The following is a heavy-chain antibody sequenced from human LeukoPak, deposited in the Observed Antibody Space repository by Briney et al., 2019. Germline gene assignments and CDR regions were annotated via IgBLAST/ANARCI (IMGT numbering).Heavy chain of an antibody. D-gene: IGHD6-13*01. J-gene: IGHJ6*02. CDR3: ARDYSAAGYYYYGMDV. CDR2: IYYSGST. Sequence: SETLPLTCTVSGGSISSYYLSWIRQPPGKGLEWIGYIYYSGSTNYNPSLKSRVTISVDTSKNQFSLKLSSVTAADTAVYYCARDYSAAGYYYYGMDVWGQGTTVTVSS. V-gene: IGHV4-59*01. CDR1: GGSISSYY.